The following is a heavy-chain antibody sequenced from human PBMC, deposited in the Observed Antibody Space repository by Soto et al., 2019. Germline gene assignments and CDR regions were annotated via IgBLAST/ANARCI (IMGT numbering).Heavy chain of an antibody. V-gene: IGHV4-59*01. CDR1: GGSTSSYY. CDR2: IYYRGST. Sequence: SETLSLTCTVSGGSTSSYYWSWIRQPPGKGLEWIGYIYYRGSTNYNPSLKSRVTISVDTSKNQFSLKLSSVTAADTAMYYCARFNWYFDLWGRGTLVTVSS. J-gene: IGHJ2*01. CDR3: ARFNWYFDL.